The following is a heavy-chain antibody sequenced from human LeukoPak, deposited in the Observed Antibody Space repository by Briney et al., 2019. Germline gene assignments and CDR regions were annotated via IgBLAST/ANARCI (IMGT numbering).Heavy chain of an antibody. CDR1: DYSISNDYY. V-gene: IGHV4-38-2*02. J-gene: IGHJ6*03. Sequence: SETLSLTCSVSDYSISNDYYWGWIRQPPGEGLEWIGSIYNRGTNHYNPSLKSRVTISVDTSKKQFSLRLTFVTAADTAVYYCARAPVGYSYGLRHIYYMDVWGKGTTVTVSS. D-gene: IGHD5-18*01. CDR3: ARAPVGYSYGLRHIYYMDV. CDR2: IYNRGTN.